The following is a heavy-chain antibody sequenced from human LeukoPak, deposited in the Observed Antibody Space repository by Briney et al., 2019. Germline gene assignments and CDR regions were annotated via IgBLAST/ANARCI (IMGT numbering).Heavy chain of an antibody. D-gene: IGHD3-16*01. J-gene: IGHJ4*02. Sequence: ASVKVSCKATGYTFSTSGITWVRQAPGQGLEWMGWISSNSDNTNYAQKLQGRVTMITDTSTSTAYMELRSLRSDDTAVYYCARDWGSIKVITDYWGQGTLVTVSS. CDR3: ARDWGSIKVITDY. V-gene: IGHV1-18*01. CDR2: ISSNSDNT. CDR1: GYTFSTSG.